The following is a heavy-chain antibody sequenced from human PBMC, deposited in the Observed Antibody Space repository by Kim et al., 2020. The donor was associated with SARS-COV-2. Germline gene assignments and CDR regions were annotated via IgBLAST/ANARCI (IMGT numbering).Heavy chain of an antibody. J-gene: IGHJ5*02. CDR2: GST. CDR3: ARGYRATIGH. Sequence: GSTNYNPSLKSRVTISVDTSKNQFSLKLNSVTAADTAVYYCARGYRATIGHWGQGTLVTVSS. D-gene: IGHD1-26*01. V-gene: IGHV4-34*01.